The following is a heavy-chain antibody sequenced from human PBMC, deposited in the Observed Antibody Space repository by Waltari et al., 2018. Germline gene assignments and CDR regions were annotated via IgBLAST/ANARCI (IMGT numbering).Heavy chain of an antibody. CDR2: IYYSGST. CDR1: GGSISSSSYY. CDR3: ARQVTTWPFDY. V-gene: IGHV4-39*01. J-gene: IGHJ4*02. D-gene: IGHD4-4*01. Sequence: QLQLQESGPGLVKPSETLSLTCTVSGGSISSSSYYWGWIRQPPGKGLAWIGSIYYSGSTYYNPSLKSRVTISVDTSKNQFSLKLSSVTAADTAVYYCARQVTTWPFDYWGQGTLVTVSS.